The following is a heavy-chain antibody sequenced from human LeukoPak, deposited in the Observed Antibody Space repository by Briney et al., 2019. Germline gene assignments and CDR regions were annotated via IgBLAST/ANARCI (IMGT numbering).Heavy chain of an antibody. CDR1: GFIFSNYA. CDR2: ISYDGNNK. Sequence: QPGRSLRLSCAASGFIFSNYAMHWVHQAPGKGLEWVAVISYDGNNKYYADSVKGRFTISKDNSKNTLYLQMNSLRVEDTAVYYCARDCCGEWYCFDYWGQGTLVTVSS. D-gene: IGHD3-10*01. V-gene: IGHV3-30-3*01. J-gene: IGHJ4*02. CDR3: ARDCCGEWYCFDY.